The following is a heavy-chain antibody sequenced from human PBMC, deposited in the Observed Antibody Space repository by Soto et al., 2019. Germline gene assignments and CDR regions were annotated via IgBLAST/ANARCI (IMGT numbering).Heavy chain of an antibody. CDR2: INAGNGNT. D-gene: IGHD6-19*01. CDR3: ARSPLAVAGRSDRFDP. Sequence: ASVKVSCKASGYTFTSYAMHWVRQAPGQRLEWMGWINAGNGNTKYSQKFQGRVTITRDTSASTAYMELSSLRSEDTAVYYCARSPLAVAGRSDRFDPWGQGTLVTVSS. CDR1: GYTFTSYA. V-gene: IGHV1-3*01. J-gene: IGHJ5*02.